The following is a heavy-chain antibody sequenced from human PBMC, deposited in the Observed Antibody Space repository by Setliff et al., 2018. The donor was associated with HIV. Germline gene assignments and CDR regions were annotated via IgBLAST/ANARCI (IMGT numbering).Heavy chain of an antibody. CDR2: IAQDGIEK. CDR3: ARDRGWEVGTTSDFDY. CDR1: DFTFSSYW. V-gene: IGHV3-7*03. D-gene: IGHD1-26*01. Sequence: LKISCEASDFTFSSYWMSWVRQAPGKGLEWVANIAQDGIEKYYVDSVKGRFTISRDNAKNSLYLQMNSLRAEDTAVYYCARDRGWEVGTTSDFDYWGQGTLVTVSS. J-gene: IGHJ4*02.